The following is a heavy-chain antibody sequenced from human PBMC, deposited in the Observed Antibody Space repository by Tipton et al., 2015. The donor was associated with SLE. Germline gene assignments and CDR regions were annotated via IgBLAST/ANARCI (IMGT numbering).Heavy chain of an antibody. V-gene: IGHV3-53*01. CDR3: ASSRTTTADAFDI. Sequence: GSLRLSCAASGFTVSSNYMSWVRQAPGQGLEWVSVIYSGGSTYYADSAKGRFTISRDNSKNTLYLQINSLRAEDTAVYYCASSRTTTADAFDIWGQGTMVTVSS. J-gene: IGHJ3*02. CDR2: IYSGGST. D-gene: IGHD4-17*01. CDR1: GFTVSSNY.